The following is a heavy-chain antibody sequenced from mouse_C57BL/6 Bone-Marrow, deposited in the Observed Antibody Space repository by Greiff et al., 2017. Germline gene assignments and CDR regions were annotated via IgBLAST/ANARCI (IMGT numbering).Heavy chain of an antibody. D-gene: IGHD1-1*01. CDR1: GFTFSDFY. CDR3: ARDANGHWYFDV. J-gene: IGHJ1*03. Sequence: EVQGVESGGGLVQSGRSLRLSCATSGFTFSDFYMEWVRQAPGKGLEWIAASRNKANDYTTEYSASVKGRFIVSRDTSQSILYLQMNALRAEDTAIYYCARDANGHWYFDVWGTGTTVTVSS. CDR2: SRNKANDYTT. V-gene: IGHV7-1*01.